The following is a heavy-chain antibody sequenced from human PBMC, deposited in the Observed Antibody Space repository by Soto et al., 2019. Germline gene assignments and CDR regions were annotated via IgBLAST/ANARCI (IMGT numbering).Heavy chain of an antibody. J-gene: IGHJ6*02. V-gene: IGHV6-1*01. CDR2: TYYRSKWYN. CDR3: ARWDSSGWQGVYYGMDV. Sequence: SQTLSLTCVISGDSASSNSAAWNWIRQSPSRGLEWLGRTYYRSKWYNDYAVSVKSRITINPDTSKNQFSLQLNSVTPEDTAVYYCARWDSSGWQGVYYGMDVWGQGTTVTVSS. CDR1: GDSASSNSAA. D-gene: IGHD6-19*01.